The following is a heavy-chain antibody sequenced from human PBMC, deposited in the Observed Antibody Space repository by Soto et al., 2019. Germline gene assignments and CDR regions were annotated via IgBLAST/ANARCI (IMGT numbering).Heavy chain of an antibody. J-gene: IGHJ6*02. Sequence: QVQLQGSGPGLVKPSETLSLTCTISGGPMTNYYCSWFRQPPGQGLEWIGYMDYNGYTSYNPSLTSRVTISHATSKSHFSLNLRSVTAADTALYFCARQGFGPLHGLVDVWGQGTTVTVSS. CDR2: MDYNGYT. CDR3: ARQGFGPLHGLVDV. D-gene: IGHD3-10*01. V-gene: IGHV4-59*08. CDR1: GGPMTNYY.